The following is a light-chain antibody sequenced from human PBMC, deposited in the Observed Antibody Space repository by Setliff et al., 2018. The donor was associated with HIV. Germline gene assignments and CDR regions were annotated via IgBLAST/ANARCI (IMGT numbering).Light chain of an antibody. Sequence: QSALTQPPSVSGSPGQSVTISCTGTSSDVGGYNYVSWYQQHPGKAPKVLIYDVTKRPSGVPDRFSGSKSGNTASLTIPGLQAEDEADYYCCSFAGTYIFYVFGSGTKVT. CDR3: CSFAGTYIFYV. J-gene: IGLJ1*01. CDR2: DVT. CDR1: SSDVGGYNY. V-gene: IGLV2-11*01.